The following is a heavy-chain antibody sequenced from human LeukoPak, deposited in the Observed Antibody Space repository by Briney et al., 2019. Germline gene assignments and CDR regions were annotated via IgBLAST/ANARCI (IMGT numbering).Heavy chain of an antibody. Sequence: GGSLRLSCAASGFTVSSNYMSWVRQAPGKGLEWVAVISYDGSNKYYADSVKGRFTISRDNSKNTLYLQMNSLRAEDTAVYYCARVRQMYATYYFDYWGQGTLVTVSS. CDR2: ISYDGSNK. J-gene: IGHJ4*02. V-gene: IGHV3-30*03. D-gene: IGHD2-8*01. CDR1: GFTVSSNY. CDR3: ARVRQMYATYYFDY.